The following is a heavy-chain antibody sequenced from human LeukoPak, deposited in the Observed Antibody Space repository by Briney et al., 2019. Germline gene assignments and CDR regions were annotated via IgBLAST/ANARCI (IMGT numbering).Heavy chain of an antibody. CDR1: GYTFTSYY. V-gene: IGHV1-2*02. J-gene: IGHJ4*02. CDR3: ARSPHILTGENFDY. CDR2: INPNSGGT. D-gene: IGHD3-9*01. Sequence: ASVKVSCKASGYTFTSYYMHWVRQAPGQGPEWMGWINPNSGGTNYAQKFQDRVTMTRDTSISTDYMELSRLRSADTAVYYCARSPHILTGENFDYWGQGTLVTVSS.